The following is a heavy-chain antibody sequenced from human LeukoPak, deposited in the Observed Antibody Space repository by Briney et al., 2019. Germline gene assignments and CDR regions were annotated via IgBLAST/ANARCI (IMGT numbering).Heavy chain of an antibody. J-gene: IGHJ4*02. Sequence: GGSLRLSCAASGFTFSNYWMSWVRQAPGKGLEWVANIKQDGSEKHYVDSVKGRFTISTDNAKNSMYLQMNSLRAKDTAVYYCARVRSNGWYFDYWGQGTLVTVSS. D-gene: IGHD6-19*01. CDR1: GFTFSNYW. CDR3: ARVRSNGWYFDY. V-gene: IGHV3-7*03. CDR2: IKQDGSEK.